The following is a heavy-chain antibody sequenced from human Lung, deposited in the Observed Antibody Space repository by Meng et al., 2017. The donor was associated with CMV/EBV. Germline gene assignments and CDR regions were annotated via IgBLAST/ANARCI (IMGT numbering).Heavy chain of an antibody. CDR2: INPSGGST. D-gene: IGHD3-3*01. CDR1: GYTFTSYY. Sequence: ASXXVSXKASGYTFTSYYMHWVRQAPGQGLEWMGIINPSGGSTSYAQKFQGRVTITADKSTSTAYMELSSLRSEDTAVYYCASYRITIFGRPPYYYYYGMDVWXQGTTVTVSS. J-gene: IGHJ6*02. CDR3: ASYRITIFGRPPYYYYYGMDV. V-gene: IGHV1-46*01.